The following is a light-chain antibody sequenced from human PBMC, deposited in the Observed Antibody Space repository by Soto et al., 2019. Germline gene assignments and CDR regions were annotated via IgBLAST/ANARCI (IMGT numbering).Light chain of an antibody. CDR2: WAS. CDR1: QSVLYSSNNKNY. V-gene: IGKV4-1*01. J-gene: IGKJ2*01. CDR3: QQYYSTPMVT. Sequence: DIVMTQSPDSLSVSLGERATINCKSSQSVLYSSNNKNYLAWYKQKPGQPPKLLIYWASTREFGVPDRFSGSESGTDFTLTISTLQAEDVAVYYCQQYYSTPMVTFGQATKLEIK.